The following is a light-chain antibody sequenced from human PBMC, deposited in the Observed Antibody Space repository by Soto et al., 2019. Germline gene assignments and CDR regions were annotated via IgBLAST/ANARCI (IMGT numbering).Light chain of an antibody. CDR3: GSFTVTSTRV. CDR2: DVS. CDR1: SSDVGGYNY. Sequence: QSALTQPASVSASPGQSITISCTRTSSDVGGYNYVSWYQQHPGRAPKLIIYDVSVRPSGISDRFSGSKSGNTASLTISGLQAEDEADYYCGSFTVTSTRVFGGGTKLTVL. J-gene: IGLJ3*02. V-gene: IGLV2-14*03.